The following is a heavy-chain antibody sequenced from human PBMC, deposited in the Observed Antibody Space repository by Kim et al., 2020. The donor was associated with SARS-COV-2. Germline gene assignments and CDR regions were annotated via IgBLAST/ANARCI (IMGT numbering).Heavy chain of an antibody. D-gene: IGHD5-18*01. J-gene: IGHJ4*02. Sequence: GGSLRLSCTASGFNFGDYGMSWFRQAPGKGLEFVGFIRRKDYGVTIDYGTSVRVRFTISRDESKTIAYLQMKSLKIEDTDVYYCVRDGRGYNAGYFDYWGRGNLVRVSS. CDR1: GFNFGDYG. CDR2: IRRKDYGVTI. CDR3: VRDGRGYNAGYFDY. V-gene: IGHV3-49*03.